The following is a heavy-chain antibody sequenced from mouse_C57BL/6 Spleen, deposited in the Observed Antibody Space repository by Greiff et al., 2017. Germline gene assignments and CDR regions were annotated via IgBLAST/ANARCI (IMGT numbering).Heavy chain of an antibody. CDR2: ILPGSGST. J-gene: IGHJ1*03. Sequence: QVQLKQSGAELMKPGASVKLSCKATGYTFTGYWIEWVKQRPGHGLEWIGEILPGSGSTNYNEKFKGKATFTADTSSNTAYMHLSSLTTEYSAIYYCARASPYYGSSYRYFDVWGTGTTVTVSS. D-gene: IGHD1-1*01. V-gene: IGHV1-9*01. CDR3: ARASPYYGSSYRYFDV. CDR1: GYTFTGYW.